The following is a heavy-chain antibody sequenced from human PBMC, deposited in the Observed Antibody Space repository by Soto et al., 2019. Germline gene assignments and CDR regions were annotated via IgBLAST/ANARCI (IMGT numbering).Heavy chain of an antibody. CDR3: AILDMITIGGIIGPNADFDI. CDR2: IYYSENT. V-gene: IGHV4-59*08. CDR1: GGSISSYY. D-gene: IGHD3-16*02. Sequence: TSLTMSLTSTVYGGSISSYYWRWIRQTTEKGLEWIGYIYYSENTYYNPSLKSRVAISGDTSKNQFSLRLSSVTAADTAVYYCAILDMITIGGIIGPNADFDIRGQGTMVTGSS. J-gene: IGHJ3*02.